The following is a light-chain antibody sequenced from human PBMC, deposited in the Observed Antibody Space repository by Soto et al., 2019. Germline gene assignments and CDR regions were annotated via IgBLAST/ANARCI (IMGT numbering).Light chain of an antibody. CDR1: SSDVGRYDL. J-gene: IGLJ1*01. CDR2: EVT. Sequence: SVLTQPASVSGSPGQSITISCTGSSSDVGRYDLVSWYQQHPGKVPRLIIHEVTKRSSRLSNRFSGSKSGNTASLTISGLQAEDEADYYCCSYAGSSTYVFGTGTKVTVL. V-gene: IGLV2-23*02. CDR3: CSYAGSSTYV.